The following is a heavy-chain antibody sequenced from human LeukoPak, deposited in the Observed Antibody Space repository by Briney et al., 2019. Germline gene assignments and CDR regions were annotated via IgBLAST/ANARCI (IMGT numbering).Heavy chain of an antibody. CDR1: GYTFTSYA. CDR2: INTNTGNP. D-gene: IGHD3-22*01. Sequence: ASVKVSCKASGYTFTSYAMNWVRQAPGQGLEWMGWINTNTGNPTYAQGFTGRFVFSLDTSVSTAYLQISSLKADDTAVYYCARERNDCYGSSGCVGDSYMDVWGKGTTVTISS. CDR3: ARERNDCYGSSGCVGDSYMDV. V-gene: IGHV7-4-1*02. J-gene: IGHJ6*03.